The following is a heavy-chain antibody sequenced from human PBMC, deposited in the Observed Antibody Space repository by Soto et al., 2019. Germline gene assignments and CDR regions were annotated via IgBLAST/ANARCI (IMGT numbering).Heavy chain of an antibody. Sequence: QDQLVQSGAEVKKPGASVKVSCKASGYTFTTYAMNWVRQAPGQRLEWMGWINAGNGNTKYSQKFQGRVNITRDTXXXXXXXXXXXXXXXXXAXXXXXXXXXIPPIYYYLAMDVCGQGTTVTVSS. D-gene: IGHD3-10*01. CDR3: XXXXXIPPIYYYLAMDV. V-gene: IGHV1-3*01. CDR2: INAGNGNT. J-gene: IGHJ6*02. CDR1: GYTFTTYA.